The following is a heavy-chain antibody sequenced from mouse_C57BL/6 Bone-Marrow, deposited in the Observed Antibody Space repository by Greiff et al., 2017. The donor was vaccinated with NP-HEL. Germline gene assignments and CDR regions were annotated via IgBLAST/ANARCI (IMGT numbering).Heavy chain of an antibody. CDR2: INPYNGGT. J-gene: IGHJ3*01. V-gene: IGHV1-19*01. CDR3: ARRACYDGYPSWFAY. CDR1: GYTFTDYY. D-gene: IGHD2-3*01. Sequence: EVKLQESGPVLVKPGASVKMSCKASGYTFTDYYMNWVKQSHGKSLEWIGVINPYNGGTSYNQKFKGKATLTVDKSSSTAYMELNSLTSEDSAVYYCARRACYDGYPSWFAYWGQGTLVTVSA.